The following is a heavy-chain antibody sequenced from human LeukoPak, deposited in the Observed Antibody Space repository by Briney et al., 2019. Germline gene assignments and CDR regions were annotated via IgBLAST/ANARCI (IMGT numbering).Heavy chain of an antibody. CDR3: ARVGVVVPAAMGYYYYGMDV. V-gene: IGHV3-48*03. J-gene: IGHJ6*02. Sequence: PGWSLRLSCPASGFIFRRYEMNWLRPAPGKGLAWVSYISSICSTIYYEDSVKGRFTICRDNAKNSLYLQMNSLRAEDTAVYYCARVGVVVPAAMGYYYYGMDVWGQGTTVTVSS. D-gene: IGHD2-2*01. CDR2: ISSICSTI. CDR1: GFIFRRYE.